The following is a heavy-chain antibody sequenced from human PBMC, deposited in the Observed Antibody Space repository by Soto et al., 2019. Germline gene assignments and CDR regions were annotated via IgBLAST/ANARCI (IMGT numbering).Heavy chain of an antibody. CDR2: ISSRGGST. Sequence: EVQLLESGGGLVQPGGSLRLSCAASGFTFSSYAMSWVRQAPGKGLEWVSVISSRGGSTYYADSVKGRFTISRDNSKNTLYLQMNSLRAKDTAVYYCAKDLPDPGYYWGQGTLVTVSS. CDR3: AKDLPDPGYY. CDR1: GFTFSSYA. J-gene: IGHJ4*02. V-gene: IGHV3-23*01.